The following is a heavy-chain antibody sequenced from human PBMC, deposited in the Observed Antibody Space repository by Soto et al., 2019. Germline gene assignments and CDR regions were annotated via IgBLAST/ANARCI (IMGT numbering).Heavy chain of an antibody. CDR2: IYHSGST. J-gene: IGHJ5*02. CDR1: GGSISSSNW. CDR3: ARWGEYYYGSGSSDNWFDP. V-gene: IGHV4-4*02. Sequence: PSETLSLTCAVSGGSISSSNWWSWVRQPPGKGLEWIGEIYHSGSTSYNPSLKSRVTISVDTSKNQFSLKLSSVTAADTAVYYCARWGEYYYGSGSSDNWFDPWGQGTLVTVSS. D-gene: IGHD3-10*01.